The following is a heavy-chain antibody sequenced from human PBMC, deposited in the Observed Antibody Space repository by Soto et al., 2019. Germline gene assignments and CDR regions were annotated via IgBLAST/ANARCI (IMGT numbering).Heavy chain of an antibody. CDR2: IYHSGST. CDR3: ARAGRGYCSGGSCYSGLHGMDV. J-gene: IGHJ6*02. V-gene: IGHV4-30-2*01. Sequence: SQTLSLTCAVSGGSISSRGYCRSRNQQPPGKGLEWIGEIYHSGSTYYNPSLKSRVTISVDKSKNQFSLKLSSVTAADTAVYYCARAGRGYCSGGSCYSGLHGMDVWGQGTTVTVSS. D-gene: IGHD2-15*01. CDR1: GGSISSRGYC.